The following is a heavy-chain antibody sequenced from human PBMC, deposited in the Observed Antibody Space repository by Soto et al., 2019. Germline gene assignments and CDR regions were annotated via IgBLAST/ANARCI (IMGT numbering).Heavy chain of an antibody. J-gene: IGHJ4*02. Sequence: TLSLTCTVSGGSISSGGYYWSWIRQHPGKGLEWIGYIYYSGSTYYNPSLKSRVTISVDTSKNQFSLKLSSVTAADTAVYSCAQSHYGDYMIDYWGQGTLVTVSS. CDR2: IYYSGST. CDR3: AQSHYGDYMIDY. CDR1: GGSISSGGYY. V-gene: IGHV4-31*03. D-gene: IGHD4-17*01.